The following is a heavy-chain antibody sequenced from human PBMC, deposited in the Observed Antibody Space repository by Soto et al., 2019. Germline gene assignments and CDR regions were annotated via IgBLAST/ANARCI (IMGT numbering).Heavy chain of an antibody. D-gene: IGHD2-15*01. V-gene: IGHV3-33*01. CDR2: IWHDGSKT. CDR3: ARDLTVDCSGGSCSYYYYGMDV. Sequence: PVGSLRLSGVASGITFSSYGMYWVRQAPCKGLEWVAVIWHDGSKTYYADSVKGRFTISRDNSKNTLYLQMNSLRGEDTAVCYCARDLTVDCSGGSCSYYYYGMDVWGQGTTVTVSS. CDR1: GITFSSYG. J-gene: IGHJ6*02.